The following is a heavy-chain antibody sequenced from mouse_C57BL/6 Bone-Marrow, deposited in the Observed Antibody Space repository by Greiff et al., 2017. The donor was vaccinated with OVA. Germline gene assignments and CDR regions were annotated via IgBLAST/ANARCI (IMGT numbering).Heavy chain of an antibody. CDR3: ARSYYYGSSDED. D-gene: IGHD1-1*01. Sequence: QVQLQQPGAELVMPGASVKLSCKASGYTFTSYWMHWVKQRPGQGLEWIGEIDPSDSYTNYNQKFKGKATLTVDKSSSTAYMQRSSLTSEDSAVYYCARSYYYGSSDEDWGQGTTLTVSS. J-gene: IGHJ2*01. CDR2: IDPSDSYT. CDR1: GYTFTSYW. V-gene: IGHV1-69*01.